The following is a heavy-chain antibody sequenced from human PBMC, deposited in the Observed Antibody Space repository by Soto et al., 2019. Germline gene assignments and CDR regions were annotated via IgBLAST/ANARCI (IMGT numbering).Heavy chain of an antibody. J-gene: IGHJ4*02. CDR1: GGSISSGGYY. D-gene: IGHD2-2*01. V-gene: IGHV4-31*03. CDR3: ARSSSRYQLPQFDY. CDR2: IYYSGST. Sequence: PSETLSLTCTVSGGSISSGGYYWSWIRQHPGKGLEWIGYIYYSGSTYYNPSLKSRVTISVDTSKSQFSLKLSSVTAADTAVYYCARSSSRYQLPQFDYWGQGTLVTVSS.